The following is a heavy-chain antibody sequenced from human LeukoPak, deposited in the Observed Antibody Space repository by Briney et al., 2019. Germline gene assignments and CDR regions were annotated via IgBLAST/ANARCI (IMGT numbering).Heavy chain of an antibody. CDR1: GFPFSYW. D-gene: IGHD2-21*01. J-gene: IGHJ4*02. Sequence: GGSLRLSCAASGFPFSYWMTWVRQAPGKGLEWVANIKHDGSEKNYVDSVKGRLTISRDNAKNSLYLQMNSLRAEDTAVYYCARNRRCCGEDYWGQGTQVSVSS. V-gene: IGHV3-7*01. CDR2: IKHDGSEK. CDR3: ARNRRCCGEDY.